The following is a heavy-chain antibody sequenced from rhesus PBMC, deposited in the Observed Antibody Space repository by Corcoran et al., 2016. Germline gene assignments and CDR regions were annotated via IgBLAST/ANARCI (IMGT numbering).Heavy chain of an antibody. CDR2: ISGSSGST. J-gene: IGHJ4*01. D-gene: IGHD3-28*01. CDR1: GGSISSSNW. V-gene: IGHV4-65*01. CDR3: AGGYDSGYYIFDY. Sequence: QVQLQESGPGLVKPSETLSLTCAVSGGSISSSNWWRWISQPPGKGLEWIGYISGSSGSTYSNPSLNSRVTIATDTSKNQFSLKLSSVTAADTAVYYGAGGYDSGYYIFDYWGQGVLVTVSS.